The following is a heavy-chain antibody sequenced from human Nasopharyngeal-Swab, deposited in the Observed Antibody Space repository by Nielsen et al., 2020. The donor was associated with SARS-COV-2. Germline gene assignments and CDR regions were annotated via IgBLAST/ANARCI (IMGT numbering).Heavy chain of an antibody. J-gene: IGHJ6*02. CDR1: GFTFSSYS. CDR3: ARDRSVGYGTDV. D-gene: IGHD2-15*01. CDR2: ISSSSSYI. Sequence: GESLKISCAASGFTFSSYSMNWVRQAPGKGLEWVSSISSSSSYIYYADSVKGRFTISRDNAKNSLYLQMNSLRAEDTAVYYCARDRSVGYGTDVWGQGTTVTVSS. V-gene: IGHV3-21*01.